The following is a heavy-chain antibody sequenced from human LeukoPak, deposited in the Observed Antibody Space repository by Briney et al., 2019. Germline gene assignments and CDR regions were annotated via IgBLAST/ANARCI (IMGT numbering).Heavy chain of an antibody. D-gene: IGHD6-13*01. CDR3: AHISRRSYYFDY. J-gene: IGHJ4*02. CDR2: IYWDDDA. Sequence: SGPTLVNPTQTLTLTCTLTGSSLTTSGVGVGWIRQPPGKALAWLALIYWDDDARYTESLKSRLTITKDTSKNQVVLTMTNLGPVDTGTYYCAHISRRSYYFDYWGQGTLVTVSS. V-gene: IGHV2-5*02. CDR1: GSSLTTSGVG.